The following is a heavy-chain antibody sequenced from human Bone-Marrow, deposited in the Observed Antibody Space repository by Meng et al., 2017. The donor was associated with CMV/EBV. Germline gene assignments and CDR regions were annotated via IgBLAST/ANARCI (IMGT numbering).Heavy chain of an antibody. CDR1: GFTFSSHA. V-gene: IGHV3-30-3*01. Sequence: GGSLRLSCAASGFTFSSHAMHWVRQAPGKGLEWVAVISYDGSNKYYADSVKGRFTISRDNSKNTLYLQMNSLRAEDTAVYYCARGWRLRVDYWGQGTRVTVSS. CDR3: ARGWRLRVDY. CDR2: ISYDGSNK. D-gene: IGHD4-17*01. J-gene: IGHJ4*02.